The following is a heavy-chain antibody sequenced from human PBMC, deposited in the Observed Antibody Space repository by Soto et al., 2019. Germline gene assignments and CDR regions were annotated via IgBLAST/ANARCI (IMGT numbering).Heavy chain of an antibody. D-gene: IGHD6-13*01. CDR3: ARDQQANDAFDI. CDR2: INSDGGST. Sequence: SLRLSCAASGFTFSSYWMHWVRQAPGKGLVWVSRINSDGGSTSYADSVKGRFTISRDNAKNTLYLQMNSLRAEDTAVYYCARDQQANDAFDIWGQGTMVTVSS. V-gene: IGHV3-74*01. CDR1: GFTFSSYW. J-gene: IGHJ3*02.